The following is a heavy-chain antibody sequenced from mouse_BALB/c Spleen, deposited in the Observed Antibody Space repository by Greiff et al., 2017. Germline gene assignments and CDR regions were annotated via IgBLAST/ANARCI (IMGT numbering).Heavy chain of an antibody. J-gene: IGHJ3*01. D-gene: IGHD2-3*01. Sequence: EVQLVESGGGLVKPGGSLKLSCAASGFTFSSFGMHWVRQAPEKGLEWVAYISSGSSTIYYADTVKGRFTISRDNPKNTLFLQMTSLRSEDTAMYYCATGDGYYFAYWGQGTLVTVSA. V-gene: IGHV5-17*02. CDR3: ATGDGYYFAY. CDR2: ISSGSSTI. CDR1: GFTFSSFG.